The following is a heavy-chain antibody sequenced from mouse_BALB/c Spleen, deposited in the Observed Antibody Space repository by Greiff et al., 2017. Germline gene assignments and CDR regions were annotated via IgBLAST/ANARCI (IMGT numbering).Heavy chain of an antibody. V-gene: IGHV7-3*02. D-gene: IGHD2-10*02. CDR3: ARDWGYGNYYAMDY. Sequence: DVKLVESGGGLVQPGGSLRLSCATSGFTFTDYYMSWVRQPPGKALEWLGFIRNKANGYTTEYSASVKGRFTISRDNSQSILYLQMNTLRAEDSATYYCARDWGYGNYYAMDYWGQGTSVTVSS. CDR1: GFTFTDYY. J-gene: IGHJ4*01. CDR2: IRNKANGYTT.